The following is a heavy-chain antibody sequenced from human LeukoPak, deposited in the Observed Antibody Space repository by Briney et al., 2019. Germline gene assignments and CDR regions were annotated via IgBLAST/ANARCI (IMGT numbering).Heavy chain of an antibody. V-gene: IGHV3-23*01. CDR1: GFTFNIYG. CDR3: AKDATPRNRLWDHFDS. CDR2: VGGGDDT. J-gene: IGHJ4*02. D-gene: IGHD2-21*01. Sequence: GGSLRLSCVASGFTFNIYGMSWVRQAPGKGLEWVSSVGGGDDTHYGDSVKGRFTGYRDDAKNTVYLQMNSLRVEDTAIYFCAKDATPRNRLWDHFDSWGQGTLVSVSS.